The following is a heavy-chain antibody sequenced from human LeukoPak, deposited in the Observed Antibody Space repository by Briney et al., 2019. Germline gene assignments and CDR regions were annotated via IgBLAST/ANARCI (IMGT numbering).Heavy chain of an antibody. D-gene: IGHD5-18*01. CDR1: GYTFTSYY. Sequence: ASVKVSCKASGYTFTSYYMHWVRQAPGQGREWRGIINPSGGSTSYAQKFHGRVTMTRDMSTSTVYMELSSLRSEDTAVYYCARDDTAMVTSYWGQGTLVTVSS. J-gene: IGHJ4*02. V-gene: IGHV1-46*01. CDR2: INPSGGST. CDR3: ARDDTAMVTSY.